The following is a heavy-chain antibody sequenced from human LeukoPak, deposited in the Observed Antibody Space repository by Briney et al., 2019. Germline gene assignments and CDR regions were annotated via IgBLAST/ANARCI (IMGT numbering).Heavy chain of an antibody. V-gene: IGHV3-23*01. CDR1: GFTVSSNY. Sequence: GGSLRLSCAASGFTVSSNYMSWVRQAPGKGLEWVSAISGSGGSTYYADSVKGRFTISRDNSKNTLYLQMNSLRAEDTAVYYCAKSRGYKLDYFDYWGQGTLVTVSS. CDR3: AKSRGYKLDYFDY. D-gene: IGHD5-12*01. CDR2: ISGSGGST. J-gene: IGHJ4*02.